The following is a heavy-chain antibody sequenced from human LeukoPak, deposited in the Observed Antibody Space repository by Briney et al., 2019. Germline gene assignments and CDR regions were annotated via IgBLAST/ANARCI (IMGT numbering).Heavy chain of an antibody. V-gene: IGHV4-59*08. D-gene: IGHD4-17*01. CDR2: MYYSGST. CDR3: ASQTTYGDYAFDF. Sequence: SETLSLTCTVSGGSISSYYWSWIRQPPGKGLEWIGSMYYSGSTYYNPSLKSRVRISVDTSKNQFSLKLSSVTAADTAVYYCASQTTYGDYAFDFWGQGTLVAVSS. CDR1: GGSISSYY. J-gene: IGHJ4*02.